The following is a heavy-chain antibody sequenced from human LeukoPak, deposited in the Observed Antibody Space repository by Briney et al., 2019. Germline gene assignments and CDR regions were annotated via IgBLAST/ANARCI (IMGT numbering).Heavy chain of an antibody. D-gene: IGHD6-19*01. CDR3: ARGAYSSGWYY. Sequence: GGSLRLSCTASGFNFGSYDINWIRQAPGKGLEWISYIRSTGRYRYYSDSVKGRFTISRDNAKNSLYLQMNSLRDEDTAVYYCARGAYSSGWYYWGQGTLVTVSS. V-gene: IGHV3-48*02. J-gene: IGHJ4*02. CDR2: IRSTGRYR. CDR1: GFNFGSYD.